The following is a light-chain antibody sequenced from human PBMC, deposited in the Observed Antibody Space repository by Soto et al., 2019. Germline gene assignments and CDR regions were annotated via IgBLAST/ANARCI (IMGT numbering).Light chain of an antibody. CDR2: EVS. V-gene: IGLV2-14*01. CDR1: SSDVGAYNY. Sequence: QSALTQPASVSGSPGQSITISCTGTSSDVGAYNYVSWYQQHPGKAPKLMIFEVSDRPSGVSNRFSGSKSGNTASLTISGPQAENGADYYCSSYTSSNTLVFGGGTKLTVL. J-gene: IGLJ2*01. CDR3: SSYTSSNTLV.